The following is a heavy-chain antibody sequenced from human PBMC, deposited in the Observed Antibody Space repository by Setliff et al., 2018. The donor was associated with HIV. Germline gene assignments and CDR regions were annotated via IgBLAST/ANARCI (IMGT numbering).Heavy chain of an antibody. CDR3: ARLITRGAARPLGGDAFDI. CDR1: GYSISSGYY. D-gene: IGHD6-6*01. J-gene: IGHJ3*02. V-gene: IGHV4-38-2*01. Sequence: SETLSLTCAVSGYSISSGYYWGWIRQPPGKGPEWIGSIYHSGSTYYNTSLKSRVTISVDTSKKQFSLKLSSVTAADTAVYYCARLITRGAARPLGGDAFDIWCQGTMGTVS. CDR2: IYHSGST.